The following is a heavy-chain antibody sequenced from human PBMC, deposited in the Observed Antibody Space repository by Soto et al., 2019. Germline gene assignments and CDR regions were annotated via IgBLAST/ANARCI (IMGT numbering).Heavy chain of an antibody. CDR2: IIPISGTA. D-gene: IGHD2-2*01. CDR3: ARSQSSSTSLEIYYCYYYGMDV. J-gene: IGHJ6*02. CDR1: GGTFSSYA. Sequence: QVQLVQSGAEVKKPGSSVKVSCKASGGTFSSYAISWVRQAPGQGLEWMGGIIPISGTANYAQKFQGRVTITADESTSTAYMELSSLRSEDTAVDYCARSQSSSTSLEIYYCYYYGMDVWGQGTTVTVSS. V-gene: IGHV1-69*01.